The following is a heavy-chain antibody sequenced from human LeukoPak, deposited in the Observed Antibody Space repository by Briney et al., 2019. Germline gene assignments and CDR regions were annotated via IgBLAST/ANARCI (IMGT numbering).Heavy chain of an antibody. CDR3: ARMGLRWNWFDP. V-gene: IGHV1-3*01. CDR2: INAGNGNT. CDR1: GYTFTSYA. J-gene: IGHJ5*02. D-gene: IGHD4-23*01. Sequence: ASVKVSCKASGYTFTSYAMHWVRQAPGQRLEWMGWINAGNGNTKYSQKFQGRVTITRDTSASTAYMELSSLRSEDTAVYYCARMGLRWNWFDPWGQGTLVTVPS.